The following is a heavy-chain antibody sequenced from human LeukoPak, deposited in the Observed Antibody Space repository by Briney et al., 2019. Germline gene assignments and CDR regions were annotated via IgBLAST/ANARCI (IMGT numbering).Heavy chain of an antibody. CDR3: ARSYYSTRGYFQH. CDR1: GGSISSSSYY. Sequence: PSETLSLTCTVSGGSISSSSYYWGWIRQPPGKGLEWIGSIYYSGSTYYNPSLKSRVTISVDTSKNQFSLKLSSVTAADTAVYYCARSYYSTRGYFQHWGQGTLVTVSS. J-gene: IGHJ1*01. D-gene: IGHD3-10*01. CDR2: IYYSGST. V-gene: IGHV4-39*07.